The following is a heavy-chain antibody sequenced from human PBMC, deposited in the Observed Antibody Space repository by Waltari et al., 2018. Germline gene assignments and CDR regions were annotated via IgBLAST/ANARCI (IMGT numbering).Heavy chain of an antibody. Sequence: EVQLVVSGGGLVQTGGSLGSPCAASGFTFSNYSKNWVRQAPGKGLEWVSSISSRSTYIDYTDSVKGRFTISRDNAKNSLYLQMNSLRAEDTAVYYCARDGSYWGQGTLVTVSS. CDR2: ISSRSTYI. CDR3: ARDGSY. CDR1: GFTFSNYS. J-gene: IGHJ4*02. V-gene: IGHV3-21*01.